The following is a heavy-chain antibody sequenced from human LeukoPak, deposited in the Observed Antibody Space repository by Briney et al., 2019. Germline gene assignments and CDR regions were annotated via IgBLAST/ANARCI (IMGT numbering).Heavy chain of an antibody. V-gene: IGHV3-48*03. CDR2: ISSSGSTI. CDR1: GFTFSSYE. D-gene: IGHD3-16*01. Sequence: PGGSLRLSCAASGFTFSSYEMNWARQAPGKGLEWVSYISSSGSTIKYRDSVKGRFTISREKAKNSLYLQMNSLRADDTAVYYCARDSLRPFDYWGQGTLVTVSS. CDR3: ARDSLRPFDY. J-gene: IGHJ4*02.